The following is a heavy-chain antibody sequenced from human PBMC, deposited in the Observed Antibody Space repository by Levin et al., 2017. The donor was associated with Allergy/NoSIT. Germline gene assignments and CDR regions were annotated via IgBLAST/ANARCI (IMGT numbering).Heavy chain of an antibody. J-gene: IGHJ4*02. CDR2: ISYDGSNK. V-gene: IGHV3-30*18. CDR1: GFTFSSYG. Sequence: GESLKISCAASGFTFSSYGMHWVRQAPGKGLEWVAVISYDGSNKYYADSVKGRFTISRDNSKNTLYLQMNSLRAEDTAVYYCAKGGIAAAGGSFDYWGQGTLVTVSS. CDR3: AKGGIAAAGGSFDY. D-gene: IGHD6-13*01.